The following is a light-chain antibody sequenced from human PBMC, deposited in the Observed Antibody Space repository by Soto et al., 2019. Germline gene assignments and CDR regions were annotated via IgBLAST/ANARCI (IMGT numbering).Light chain of an antibody. J-gene: IGKJ1*01. Sequence: EIVLTQSPGTLSLPPGERATLSCRANESVNSNYLGWYQQRPGQAPRLLVYDASKRATGIPDRFSGSGSGTDFTLTISRLEPEDFAVYYCQQYSNSRTFGQGTKVETK. CDR2: DAS. CDR3: QQYSNSRT. V-gene: IGKV3-20*01. CDR1: ESVNSNY.